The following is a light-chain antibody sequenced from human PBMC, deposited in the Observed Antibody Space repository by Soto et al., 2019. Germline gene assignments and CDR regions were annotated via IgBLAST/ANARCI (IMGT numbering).Light chain of an antibody. Sequence: MTQSPATLSVSPAERATLCCRASQSVSIKLAWYQQRPGQAPRLLIYDTPPRATGIPARFSGSGSGTEFTLTISSLQSEDFVVYYCQQYNNWPPITFGQGTRLE. J-gene: IGKJ5*01. CDR2: DTP. CDR3: QQYNNWPPIT. CDR1: QSVSIK. V-gene: IGKV3-15*01.